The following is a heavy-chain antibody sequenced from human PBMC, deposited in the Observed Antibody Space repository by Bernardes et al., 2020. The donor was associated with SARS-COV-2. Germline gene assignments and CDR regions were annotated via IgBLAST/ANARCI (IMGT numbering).Heavy chain of an antibody. V-gene: IGHV5-51*01. CDR3: ARHFGGGIPRRLDY. D-gene: IGHD1-1*01. CDR2: IYPGDSDT. J-gene: IGHJ4*02. Sequence: GGTRKNPGNGSRYSFSRSWGGWVRTMPGKGLEWLGIIYPGDSDTRYSPSFQGQVTISADKSISTAYLQWSSLTASDTAMYYCARHFGGGIPRRLDYWGQGTLVTVSS. CDR1: RYSFSRSW.